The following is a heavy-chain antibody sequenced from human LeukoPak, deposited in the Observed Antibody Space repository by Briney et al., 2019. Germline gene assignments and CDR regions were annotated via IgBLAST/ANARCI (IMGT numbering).Heavy chain of an antibody. D-gene: IGHD3-10*01. J-gene: IGHJ5*02. CDR2: INNDGSTT. CDR3: ARDYGSGGGYNWFDP. Sequence: GGSLRLSCAASGFNFTMYWMHWVRQAPGKGLVWVSRINNDGSTTSHADSVKGRFTISRDNAKNTLYLQMNSLRAEDAAVYYCARDYGSGGGYNWFDPWGQGTLVTVSS. CDR1: GFNFTMYW. V-gene: IGHV3-74*01.